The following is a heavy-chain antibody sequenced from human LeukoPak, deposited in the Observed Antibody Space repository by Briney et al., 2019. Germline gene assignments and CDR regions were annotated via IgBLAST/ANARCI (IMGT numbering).Heavy chain of an antibody. V-gene: IGHV3-48*03. Sequence: GGSLRLSCAASGFTFRSYEMNWVRQAPGKGLEWVSYITSSGSTIYYADSVKGRFAISRDNAKDSLYLQMNSLRAEDTAVYYCARDNDCSGGTCFDYWGQGTLVTVSS. CDR3: ARDNDCSGGTCFDY. J-gene: IGHJ4*02. CDR1: GFTFRSYE. CDR2: ITSSGSTI. D-gene: IGHD2-15*01.